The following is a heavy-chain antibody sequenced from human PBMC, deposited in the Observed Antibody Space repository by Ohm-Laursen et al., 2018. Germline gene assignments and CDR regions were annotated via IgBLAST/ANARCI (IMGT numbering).Heavy chain of an antibody. D-gene: IGHD3-22*01. CDR3: ARGNYYDSGAFDI. V-gene: IGHV4-31*03. J-gene: IGHJ3*02. CDR2: IYYSGST. CDR1: GGSISSGGYY. Sequence: SETLSLTCTVSGGSISSGGYYWSWIRQHPGKGLEWVGYIYYSGSTYYNPSLKSRVTISVDTSKNQFSLRLSSVTAADTAVYYCARGNYYDSGAFDIWGQGTVVTVSS.